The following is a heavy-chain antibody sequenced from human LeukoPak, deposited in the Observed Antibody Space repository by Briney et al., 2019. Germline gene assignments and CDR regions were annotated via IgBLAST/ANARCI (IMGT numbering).Heavy chain of an antibody. CDR3: ARRGVVVVAATAFYFDY. D-gene: IGHD2-15*01. CDR1: GGSISNYY. Sequence: PSETLSLTCTVSGGSISNYYWNWIRQPPGKGLEWIGYIYYSGSTNYNPSLKSRVTISVDTSKNQLSLKLSSVTAADTAVYYCARRGVVVVAATAFYFDYWGQGTLVTVSS. J-gene: IGHJ4*02. CDR2: IYYSGST. V-gene: IGHV4-59*12.